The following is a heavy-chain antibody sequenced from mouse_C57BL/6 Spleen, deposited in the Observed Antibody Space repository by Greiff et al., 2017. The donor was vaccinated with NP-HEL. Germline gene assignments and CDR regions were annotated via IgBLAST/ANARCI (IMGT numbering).Heavy chain of an antibody. CDR1: GFNIKDDY. CDR2: IDPENGDT. J-gene: IGHJ4*01. D-gene: IGHD1-1*02. Sequence: VQLQQSGAELVRPGASVKLSCTASGFNIKDDYMHWVKQRPEQGLEWIGWIDPENGDTEYASKFQGKATITADTSSNTAYLQLSSLTSEDTAVYYCTEGMVVAKGFAMDYWGQGTSVTVSS. V-gene: IGHV14-4*01. CDR3: TEGMVVAKGFAMDY.